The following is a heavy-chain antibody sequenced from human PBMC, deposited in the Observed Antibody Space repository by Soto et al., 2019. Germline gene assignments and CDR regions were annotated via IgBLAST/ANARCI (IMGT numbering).Heavy chain of an antibody. J-gene: IGHJ4*02. Sequence: EVQLLESGGDLVQPGGSLRLSCAASGFTFTNYLMTWVRQAPGKGLEWVSSIDKSGGDTYYADSVKGRFTISRDNSKNTLYLQMNGLRAEDTALYYWAKDTYSRSGYFWGQGTLVTVSS. V-gene: IGHV3-23*05. D-gene: IGHD2-2*01. CDR2: IDKSGGDT. CDR3: AKDTYSRSGYF. CDR1: GFTFTNYL.